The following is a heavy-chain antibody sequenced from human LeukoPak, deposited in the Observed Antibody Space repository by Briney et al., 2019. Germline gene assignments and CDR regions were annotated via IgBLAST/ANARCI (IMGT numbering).Heavy chain of an antibody. V-gene: IGHV4-38-2*02. Sequence: ASETLSLTCTVSGYSISSGYYWGWIRQPPGKGLEWIGSIYHSGSTYYNPSLKSRVTISVDTSKNQFSLKLSSVTAADTAVYYCARVWNSSGLLAFDIWGQGTMVTVSS. CDR1: GYSISSGYY. CDR2: IYHSGST. CDR3: ARVWNSSGLLAFDI. J-gene: IGHJ3*02. D-gene: IGHD6-19*01.